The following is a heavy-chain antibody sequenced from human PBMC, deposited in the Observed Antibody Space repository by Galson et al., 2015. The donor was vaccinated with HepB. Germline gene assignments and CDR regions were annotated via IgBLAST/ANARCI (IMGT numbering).Heavy chain of an antibody. CDR1: GGTFGTYA. D-gene: IGHD4-23*01. CDR3: ARPLEDGGNAVGRFDP. CDR2: IIPVFGTA. J-gene: IGHJ5*02. Sequence: SVKVSCKASGGTFGTYALNWVRQAPGQGLQWMGGIIPVFGTATYAPTFQDRVSITADIPTASVYMELSSLTSEDTAVYYCARPLEDGGNAVGRFDPWGQGTLVTVSS. V-gene: IGHV1-69*06.